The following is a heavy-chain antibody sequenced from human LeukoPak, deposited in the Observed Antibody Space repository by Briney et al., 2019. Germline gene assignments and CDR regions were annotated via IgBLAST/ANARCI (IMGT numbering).Heavy chain of an antibody. V-gene: IGHV3-74*01. J-gene: IGHJ3*02. CDR3: ARDPMVRGGDAFDI. CDR1: GFTFSSYW. CDR2: INSDGSST. Sequence: GGSLRLSCAASGFTFSSYWMDWGRPAPGEGPVWVSRINSDGSSTSYADSVKGRFTISRDNAKNTLYLQMNSLRAEDTAVYYCARDPMVRGGDAFDIWGQGTMVTVSS. D-gene: IGHD3-10*01.